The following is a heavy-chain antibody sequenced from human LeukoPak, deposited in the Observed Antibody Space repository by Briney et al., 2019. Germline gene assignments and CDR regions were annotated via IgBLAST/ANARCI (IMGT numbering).Heavy chain of an antibody. CDR3: ATTYGGNSRTAFDI. Sequence: GASVKVSCKVSGYTLTELSMHWVRQAPGKGLEWMGGFDPEDGETIYAQKFQGRVTMTEDTSTDTAYMELSSLRSEDTAVYYCATTYGGNSRTAFDIWGQGTMVTVSS. CDR2: FDPEDGET. J-gene: IGHJ3*02. V-gene: IGHV1-24*01. D-gene: IGHD4-23*01. CDR1: GYTLTELS.